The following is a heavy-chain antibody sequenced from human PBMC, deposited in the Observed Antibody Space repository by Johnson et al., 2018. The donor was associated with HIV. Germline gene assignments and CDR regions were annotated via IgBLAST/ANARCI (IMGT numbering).Heavy chain of an antibody. CDR1: GFTFSTYG. V-gene: IGHV3-30*03. CDR2: ITYDGSNQ. Sequence: QLVESGGGVVQPGRSLRLSCAASGFTFSTYGMHWVRQAPGKGLEWVAVITYDGSNQYYADSVKGRFTISRDNSRNTLYLEMNSLRAEDTAVYYCARGSRSTYDNDDVYLLQAFDYWGQGTMVTVSS. D-gene: IGHD3-16*01. J-gene: IGHJ3*01. CDR3: ARGSRSTYDNDDVYLLQAFDY.